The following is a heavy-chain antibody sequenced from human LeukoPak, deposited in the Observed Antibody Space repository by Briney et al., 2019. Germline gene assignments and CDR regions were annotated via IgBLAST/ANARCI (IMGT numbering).Heavy chain of an antibody. CDR1: GYTFTSYG. D-gene: IGHD3-10*01. V-gene: IGHV1-69*13. CDR2: ITPIYGTA. CDR3: ARGGHRYYYGSGSTVKSYNWFDP. Sequence: ASVKVSCKASGYTFTSYGISWVRQAPGQGLEWMGRITPIYGTANYAQNFQGRVTITADESTSTAYMELSSLRSEDTAVYYCARGGHRYYYGSGSTVKSYNWFDPWGQGTLVTVSS. J-gene: IGHJ5*02.